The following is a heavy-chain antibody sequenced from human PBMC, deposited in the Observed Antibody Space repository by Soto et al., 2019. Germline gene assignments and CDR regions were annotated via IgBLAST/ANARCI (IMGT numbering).Heavy chain of an antibody. V-gene: IGHV1-18*01. CDR3: ARDWRVYYDSSGYCAFAI. Sequence: GASVKVSCKASGYTFTSYGISWVRQAPGQGLEWMGWISAYNGNTNYAQKLQGRVTMTTDTSTSTAYMELRSLRSDDTAVYYCARDWRVYYDSSGYCAFAIWGQGTMVTVSS. CDR2: ISAYNGNT. J-gene: IGHJ3*02. D-gene: IGHD3-22*01. CDR1: GYTFTSYG.